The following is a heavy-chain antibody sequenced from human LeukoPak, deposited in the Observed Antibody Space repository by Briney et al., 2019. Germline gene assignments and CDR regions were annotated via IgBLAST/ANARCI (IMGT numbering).Heavy chain of an antibody. CDR2: INQGGSEN. Sequence: GESLRLSCAVSGFTFSNYWISWLRQPPGKGLEWVANINQGGSENNFVASVRSRFTISRDNAKNSLYLQMNSLRAEDTAVYYCARDRGFLSFDYWGQGTQCTVSS. CDR3: ARDRGFLSFDY. D-gene: IGHD2/OR15-2a*01. V-gene: IGHV3-7*01. J-gene: IGHJ4*02. CDR1: GFTFSNYW.